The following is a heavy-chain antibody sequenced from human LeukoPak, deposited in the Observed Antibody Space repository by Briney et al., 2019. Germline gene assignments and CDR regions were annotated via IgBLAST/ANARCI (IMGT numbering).Heavy chain of an antibody. V-gene: IGHV3-20*04. CDR3: ARSDSTWYYFDY. J-gene: IGHJ4*02. Sequence: GGSLRLSCAASGFTFDDYGMSWVRQAPGKGLEWVSGINWNGGSTGYADSVKGRFTISRDNAKNSLYLQMNSLRAEDTAVYYCARSDSTWYYFDYWGQGTLVTVSS. D-gene: IGHD3-22*01. CDR1: GFTFDDYG. CDR2: INWNGGST.